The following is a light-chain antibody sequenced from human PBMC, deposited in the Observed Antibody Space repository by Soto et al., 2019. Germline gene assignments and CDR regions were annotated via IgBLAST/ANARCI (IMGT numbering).Light chain of an antibody. CDR2: AAS. CDR3: QKYSSVPV. J-gene: IGKJ3*01. CDR1: QGIRNF. V-gene: IGKV1-27*01. Sequence: DIQMTQSPTSLSASVGDRVTITCRASQGIRNFVAWYQQKPGKPPTLLIYAASTLQSGVPSRFSGSGSGTDFTLISNSLQPEDVATYSCQKYSSVPVFGPGTKVEI.